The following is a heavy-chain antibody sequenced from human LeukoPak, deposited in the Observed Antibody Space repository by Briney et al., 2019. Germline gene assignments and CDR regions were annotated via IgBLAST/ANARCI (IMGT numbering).Heavy chain of an antibody. V-gene: IGHV3-15*01. CDR3: TTAAQYSSSWYGFIDY. CDR2: IKIKIDGGTT. J-gene: IGHJ4*02. Sequence: GGSLRLSCAASGFTFSHAWMTWVRQAPGKGLEWVGRIKIKIDGGTTVYAAPVKGRFTISRDDSKNTMYLQMNSLKTEDTAVYYCTTAAQYSSSWYGFIDYWGQGTLVTVSS. D-gene: IGHD6-13*01. CDR1: GFTFSHAW.